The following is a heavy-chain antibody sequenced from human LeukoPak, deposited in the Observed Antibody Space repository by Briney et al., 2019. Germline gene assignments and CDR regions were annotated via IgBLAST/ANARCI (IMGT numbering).Heavy chain of an antibody. D-gene: IGHD5-12*01. CDR3: ARGRGDSGYDHIDY. CDR2: INPKSGGT. CDR1: GDTFTGYY. V-gene: IGHV1-2*02. Sequence: ASVKVSCKASGDTFTGYYMHWVRQAPGQGLEWMGWINPKSGGTNSAHKFQGRVTMTRDTSISTAFMELSSLRSDDTAVYYCARGRGDSGYDHIDYWGQGTLVTVSS. J-gene: IGHJ4*02.